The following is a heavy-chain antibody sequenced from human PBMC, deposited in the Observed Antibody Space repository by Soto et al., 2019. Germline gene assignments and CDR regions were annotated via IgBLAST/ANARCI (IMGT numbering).Heavy chain of an antibody. D-gene: IGHD2-21*01. CDR3: THLLSLAHPYSYL. J-gene: IGHJ4*02. CDR1: GITFIYAW. V-gene: IGHV3-15*07. Sequence: EVQLVESGGGLVKPGGSLRLSCAASGITFIYAWMDWVRQAPGKGLEWVGRIKSQASGGTIDYAAPVKGRFTISRDDSKNTVYLQMDSLKTEDTAVYYCTHLLSLAHPYSYLWGQGTQVTVSS. CDR2: IKSQASGGTI.